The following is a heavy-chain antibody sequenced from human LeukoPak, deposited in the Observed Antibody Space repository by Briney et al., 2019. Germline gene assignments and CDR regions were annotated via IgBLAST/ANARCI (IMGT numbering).Heavy chain of an antibody. CDR2: IYTSGST. CDR1: GGSIGSGSYD. Sequence: SQTLSLTCTVSGGSIGSGSYDWGWIRQPAGKGLEWIGRIYTSGSTKYNPSSKSRVTISVHTSKNQFSLKLSSVTAADTAVYYCARDVRAAYCGGDCQDSDAFDIWGQGTMVTVSS. V-gene: IGHV4-61*02. D-gene: IGHD2-21*02. J-gene: IGHJ3*02. CDR3: ARDVRAAYCGGDCQDSDAFDI.